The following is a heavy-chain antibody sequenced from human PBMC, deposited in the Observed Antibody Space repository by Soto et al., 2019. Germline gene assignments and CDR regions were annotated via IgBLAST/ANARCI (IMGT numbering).Heavy chain of an antibody. D-gene: IGHD1-26*01. CDR2: IYHSGST. V-gene: IGHV4-30-2*01. J-gene: IGHJ4*02. CDR3: PREPLVGASGLGFDY. CDR1: GGSIGGVGYY. Sequence: PSETLSLTSTVSGGSIGGVGYYWSWIRQQPGKGLEWIGYIYHSGSTYYNPSLKSRVTISVDRSKNQFSLKRSSVTAADPAVYYCPREPLVGASGLGFDYWGQGTGDTVSS.